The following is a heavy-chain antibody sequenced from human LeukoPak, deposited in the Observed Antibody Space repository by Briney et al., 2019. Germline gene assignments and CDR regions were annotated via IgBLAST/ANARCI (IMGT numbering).Heavy chain of an antibody. CDR3: ARWGEGGGYVVRAFDV. CDR2: IYTSGST. D-gene: IGHD2-15*01. CDR1: GGSISSYY. J-gene: IGHJ3*01. Sequence: PSETLSLTCTVSGGSISSYYWSWIRQPAGKGLEWIGRIYTSGSTNYNPSLKSRVTMSVDTSKNQFSLKLGSVTAADTAVYYCARWGEGGGYVVRAFDVWGPGTMVTVSS. V-gene: IGHV4-4*07.